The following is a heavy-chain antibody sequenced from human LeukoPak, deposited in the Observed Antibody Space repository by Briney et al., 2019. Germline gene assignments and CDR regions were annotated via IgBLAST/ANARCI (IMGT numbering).Heavy chain of an antibody. V-gene: IGHV3-30-3*01. D-gene: IGHD3-10*01. CDR3: ARDRFGSGTFDNYFYGMDV. Sequence: GGSLRLSCAASGFTFSSYAMHWVRQAPGKGLEWVAVISYDGSNKYYADSVKGRFTISRDNSKNTLYLQMNSLRAEDTAVYYCARDRFGSGTFDNYFYGMDVWGQGTTVTVSS. J-gene: IGHJ6*02. CDR2: ISYDGSNK. CDR1: GFTFSSYA.